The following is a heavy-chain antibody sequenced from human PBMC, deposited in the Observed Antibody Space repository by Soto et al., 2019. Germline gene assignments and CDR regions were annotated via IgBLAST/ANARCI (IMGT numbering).Heavy chain of an antibody. V-gene: IGHV3-7*01. CDR3: ARGVRFQGRVYYLDF. D-gene: IGHD3-10*01. Sequence: EVQLVESGGGLVQPGGSLRLSCAASGFTFSSYWMSWVRQAPGKGLEWVANIKQDESEKDYVDSVKGRFTISRDNAKKSLYQEMNSLRAEDTAVYYCARGVRFQGRVYYLDFWGQGTLVTVSS. CDR2: IKQDESEK. CDR1: GFTFSSYW. J-gene: IGHJ4*02.